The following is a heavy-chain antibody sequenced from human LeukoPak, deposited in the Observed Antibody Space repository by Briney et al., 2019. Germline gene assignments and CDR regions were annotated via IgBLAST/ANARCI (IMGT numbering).Heavy chain of an antibody. V-gene: IGHV3-23*01. CDR2: ISGSGGST. J-gene: IGHJ4*02. Sequence: GGTLRLSCAASGFTFSSYGMSWVRQAPGKGLEWVSAISGSGGSTYYADSVKGRFTVSRDNSKNSLYLQMSSLTAADTAVYYCAKDRSIGTYYTFDHWGQGTLVTVSS. D-gene: IGHD1-26*01. CDR1: GFTFSSYG. CDR3: AKDRSIGTYYTFDH.